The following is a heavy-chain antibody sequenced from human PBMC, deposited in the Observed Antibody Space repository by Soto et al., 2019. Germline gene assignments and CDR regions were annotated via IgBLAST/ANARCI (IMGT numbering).Heavy chain of an antibody. Sequence: SETLSLTCTVSGGAVSSGTYYSSWIRQPPGKGLEWIGHIYFTGSTNYNPSLKSRVTMSLDTSRNQFSLKLSSVTAADTAVYYCTRGPPRVQWFDPWGLGTLVTVSS. CDR1: GGAVSSGTYY. CDR3: TRGPPRVQWFDP. CDR2: IYFTGST. J-gene: IGHJ5*02. V-gene: IGHV4-61*01.